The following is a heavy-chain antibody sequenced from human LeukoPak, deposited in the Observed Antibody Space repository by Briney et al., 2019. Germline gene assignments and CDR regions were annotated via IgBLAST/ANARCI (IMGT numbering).Heavy chain of an antibody. D-gene: IGHD6-19*01. Sequence: ASVKVSCKASGYTFTSYYMHWVRQAPGQGLERMGIINPSGGSTSYAQKFQGRVTMTRDTSTSTVYMELSSLRSEDTAVYYCARSGQWGHVDYWGQGTLVTVSS. CDR1: GYTFTSYY. CDR3: ARSGQWGHVDY. J-gene: IGHJ4*02. CDR2: INPSGGST. V-gene: IGHV1-46*01.